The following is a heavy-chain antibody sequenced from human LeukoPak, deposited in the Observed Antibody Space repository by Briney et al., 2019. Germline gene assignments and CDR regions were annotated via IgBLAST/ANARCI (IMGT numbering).Heavy chain of an antibody. D-gene: IGHD3-10*01. CDR1: GFTFSSYV. V-gene: IGHV3-23*01. CDR2: ISGSGGST. CDR3: AKLSLWFGESLFDY. J-gene: IGHJ4*02. Sequence: GGSLRLSCAASGFTFSSYVMSWVRQAPGKGLEWVSAISGSGGSTYYADSVKGRFTISRDNSKNTLYLQMNSLRAEDTAVYYCAKLSLWFGESLFDYWGQGTLVTVSS.